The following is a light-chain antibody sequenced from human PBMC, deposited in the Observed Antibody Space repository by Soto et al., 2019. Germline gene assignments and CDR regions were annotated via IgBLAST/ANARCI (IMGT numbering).Light chain of an antibody. V-gene: IGKV3-15*01. CDR3: QQYNNWPPWT. CDR1: QSVRSN. Sequence: EIVMTQSLATLSVSPGERATLSCRASQSVRSNLAWYQQKPGQAPRLLIYGASTRATGIPARFSGSGSGTEFTLTISSLQYEDFAVYYCQQYNNWPPWTFGQGTKVEIK. J-gene: IGKJ1*01. CDR2: GAS.